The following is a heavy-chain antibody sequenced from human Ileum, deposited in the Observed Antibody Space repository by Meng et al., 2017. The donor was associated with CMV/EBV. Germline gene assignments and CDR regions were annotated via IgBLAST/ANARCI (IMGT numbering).Heavy chain of an antibody. V-gene: IGHV3-23*03. CDR1: GFAFSGYA. D-gene: IGHD3-16*01. J-gene: IGHJ6*02. CDR3: ARRYWGAWGMDV. Sequence: GESLKISCAASGFAFSGYAMSWVRQAPGKGLEWVSVIYFDGSRSYYADSVRGRFTIFRDNAKNTVWLQMNSLRAEDTAVYYCARRYWGAWGMDVWGQGTTVTVSS. CDR2: IYFDGSRS.